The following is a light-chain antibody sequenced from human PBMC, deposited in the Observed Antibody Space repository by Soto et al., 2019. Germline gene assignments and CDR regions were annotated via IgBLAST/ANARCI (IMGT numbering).Light chain of an antibody. Sequence: QSALTQPASVSGSPGQSITISCTGTSSDVGTYNLVSWYQQHPGKAPKLMIYEGSKRPSGISDRSSGSKSANTASLTISGLQAEDEADYYCCSYAGSATYVFGTGTKVTVL. CDR1: SSDVGTYNL. CDR3: CSYAGSATYV. J-gene: IGLJ1*01. V-gene: IGLV2-23*01. CDR2: EGS.